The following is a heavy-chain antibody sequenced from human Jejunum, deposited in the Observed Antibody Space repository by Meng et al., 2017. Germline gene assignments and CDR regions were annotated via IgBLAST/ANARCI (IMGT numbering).Heavy chain of an antibody. CDR1: GGSVSRAGYQ. Sequence: QGQLQESGPGLVRPSETLSLTCTVSGGSVSRAGYQWGWIRQPPGKGLEWIGYASTNYNPSLKSRVTISLDTSRNQFSLSLSSVTAADTAVYYCARDHMGSLDYWGQGILVTVSS. CDR2: AST. J-gene: IGHJ4*02. D-gene: IGHD1-26*01. CDR3: ARDHMGSLDY. V-gene: IGHV4-61*08.